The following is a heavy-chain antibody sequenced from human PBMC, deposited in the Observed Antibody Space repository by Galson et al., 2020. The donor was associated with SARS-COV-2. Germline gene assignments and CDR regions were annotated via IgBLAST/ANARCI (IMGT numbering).Heavy chain of an antibody. Sequence: GESLKISCTVSGFTFGDYVISLFRQAPGKGLEFVGFIRTKPYGMTTHYAASVRGRFTISRDDSNSIAYLQMNSLTTGDTAVYYCSRAMPTDLPDYWGQGTLVTVTS. CDR3: SRAMPTDLPDY. CDR1: GFTFGDYV. V-gene: IGHV3-49*03. J-gene: IGHJ4*02. D-gene: IGHD3-3*01. CDR2: IRTKPYGMTT.